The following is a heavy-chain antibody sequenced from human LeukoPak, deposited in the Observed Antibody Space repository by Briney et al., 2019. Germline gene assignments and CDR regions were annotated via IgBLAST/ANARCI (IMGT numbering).Heavy chain of an antibody. V-gene: IGHV4-4*07. CDR2: IYTSGST. CDR1: GGSISSYY. D-gene: IGHD6-6*01. CDR3: ATEGAARPGFDY. J-gene: IGHJ4*02. Sequence: SETLSLTCTVSGGSISSYYWNWIRQPAGKGLEWIGRIYTSGSTNYNPSLKSRVTMSVDTSKNQFSLKLSSVTAADTAVYYCATEGAARPGFDYWGQGTLVTVSS.